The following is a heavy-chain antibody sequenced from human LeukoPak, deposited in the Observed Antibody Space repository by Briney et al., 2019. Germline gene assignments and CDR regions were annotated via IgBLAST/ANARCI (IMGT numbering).Heavy chain of an antibody. J-gene: IGHJ3*01. Sequence: GGSLRLSCAVSGFTSSGFWMSWSRQAPGKGLEWVASINSDGSEGYYADVVKGRFTISRDNAKNSLYLQINSLRAEDTAVYYCARSSYSSSSSVWGQGTMVTVSS. CDR1: GFTSSGFW. V-gene: IGHV3-7*03. D-gene: IGHD6-6*01. CDR2: INSDGSEG. CDR3: ARSSYSSSSSV.